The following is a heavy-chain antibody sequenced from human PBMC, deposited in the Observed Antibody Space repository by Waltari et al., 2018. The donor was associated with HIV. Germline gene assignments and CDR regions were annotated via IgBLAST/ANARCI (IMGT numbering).Heavy chain of an antibody. V-gene: IGHV3-7*01. J-gene: IGHJ4*02. D-gene: IGHD6-19*01. CDR3: ARLQWATQNLDF. CDR1: GFTFRRSW. CDR2: IKEDGSER. Sequence: EVQLVESGGGSVQPGGSLRLSCTVSGFTFRRSWMTWVRRAPGRGREWVANIKEDGSERSYVESVKGRSIIARDNAKNSLFLQMYGLGAEDTGVYYCARLQWATQNLDFWGQGTLVTVSS.